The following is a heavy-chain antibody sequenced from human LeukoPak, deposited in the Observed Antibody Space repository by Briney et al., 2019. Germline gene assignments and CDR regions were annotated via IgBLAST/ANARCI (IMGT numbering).Heavy chain of an antibody. Sequence: GGSLRLSCAASGFTFSSYSMNWVRQAPGKGLEWVPSISSSSSYIYYADSVKGRFTISRDNAKNSLYLQMNSLRAEDTAVYYCARDSSSWYGLAYYFDYWGQGTLVTVSS. CDR1: GFTFSSYS. CDR3: ARDSSSWYGLAYYFDY. V-gene: IGHV3-21*01. J-gene: IGHJ4*02. CDR2: ISSSSSYI. D-gene: IGHD6-13*01.